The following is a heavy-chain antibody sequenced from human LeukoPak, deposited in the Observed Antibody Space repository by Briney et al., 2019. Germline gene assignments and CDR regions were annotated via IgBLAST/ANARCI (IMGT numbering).Heavy chain of an antibody. J-gene: IGHJ5*02. V-gene: IGHV4-30-4*01. D-gene: IGHD2-15*01. CDR3: ARGSFVVGSLNWFDP. Sequence: PSETLSLTCTVSGGSMSSGDHYWSWIRQPPGKGLEWIGYIYYSGSTYYNPSLKSRVTISVDTSKNQFSLKLSSVTAADTAVYYCARGSFVVGSLNWFDPWGQGTLVTVSS. CDR1: GGSMSSGDHY. CDR2: IYYSGST.